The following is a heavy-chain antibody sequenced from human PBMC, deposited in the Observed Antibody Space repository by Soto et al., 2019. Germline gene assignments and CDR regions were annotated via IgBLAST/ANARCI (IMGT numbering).Heavy chain of an antibody. Sequence: GGSLRLSCEASGLSFSTYNMNWVRQAPGKGLEWVSYISSISAIYYADSVKGRFTVSRDNAKNSLYLQMNSLRDEDTAVYYCARRRSSDAPFDFWGRGILVTVSS. CDR3: ARRRSSDAPFDF. CDR2: ISSISAI. CDR1: GLSFSTYN. J-gene: IGHJ4*02. V-gene: IGHV3-48*02. D-gene: IGHD1-26*01.